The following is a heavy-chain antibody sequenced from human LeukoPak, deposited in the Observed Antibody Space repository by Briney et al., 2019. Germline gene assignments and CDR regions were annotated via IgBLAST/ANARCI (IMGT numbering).Heavy chain of an antibody. D-gene: IGHD6-6*01. J-gene: IGHJ2*01. CDR2: IYYSGST. CDR1: GGSISSSSYY. CDR3: ASPYSSSSGNWYFDL. Sequence: PSETLSLTCTVSGGSISSSSYYWGWIRQPPGKGLEWIGSIYYSGSTYYNPSLKSRVTISVDTSKNQFSLKLSSVTAADTAVYYCASPYSSSSGNWYFDLWGRGTLVTVSS. V-gene: IGHV4-39*01.